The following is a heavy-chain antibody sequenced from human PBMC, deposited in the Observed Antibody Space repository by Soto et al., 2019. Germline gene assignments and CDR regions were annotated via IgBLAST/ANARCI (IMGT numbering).Heavy chain of an antibody. CDR3: AVQAVAGGDNYYGMDV. CDR1: GYTFTSYA. Sequence: ASVKVSCKASGYTFTSYAMHWVRQAPGQRLEWMGWINAGNGNTKYSQKFQGRVTITRDTSASTAYMELSSLRSEDTAVYYYAVQAVAGGDNYYGMDVWGQGTTVTVSS. J-gene: IGHJ6*02. CDR2: INAGNGNT. D-gene: IGHD6-19*01. V-gene: IGHV1-3*01.